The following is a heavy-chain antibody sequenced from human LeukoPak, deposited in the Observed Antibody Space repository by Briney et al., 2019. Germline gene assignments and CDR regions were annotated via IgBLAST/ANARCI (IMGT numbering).Heavy chain of an antibody. CDR1: GGSISSYS. J-gene: IGHJ4*02. D-gene: IGHD6-13*01. CDR2: ISYSGST. Sequence: SETLSLTCTVSGGSISSYSWNWIRQPPGKGLEWIGYISYSGSTNYNPSLKSRVTISVDTSKSQFSLRLTSVTAADTAVYYCAREGVGSSSNHLDYWGQGTLVTVSS. V-gene: IGHV4-59*01. CDR3: AREGVGSSSNHLDY.